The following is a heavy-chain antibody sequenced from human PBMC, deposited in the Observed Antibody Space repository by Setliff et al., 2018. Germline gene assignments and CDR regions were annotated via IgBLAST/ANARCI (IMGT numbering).Heavy chain of an antibody. D-gene: IGHD2-2*01. CDR1: GGSFSGYY. J-gene: IGHJ4*02. CDR2: INHSGST. CDR3: ARGPCSSTSCYAAY. Sequence: SETLSLTCAVYGGSFSGYYWSWIRQPPGKGLEWIGEINHSGSTNYNPSLKSRVTISVDTSKNQFTLKVNSVTAADTAVYYCARGPCSSTSCYAAYWGQGTLVTVSS. V-gene: IGHV4-34*01.